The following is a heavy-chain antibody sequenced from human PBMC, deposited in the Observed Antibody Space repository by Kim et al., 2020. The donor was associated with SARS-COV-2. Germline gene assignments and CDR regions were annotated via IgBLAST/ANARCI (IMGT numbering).Heavy chain of an antibody. Sequence: SETLSLTCTVSGAFITNYFWSWVRQPPGKGLEWIGYIYSSRTTNYNPSLKSRVSTSVDTSKNQFSLKLSSVTAADTAVYYCASCGTFYPSLEYWGQGALVTVSS. CDR3: ASCGTFYPSLEY. V-gene: IGHV4-59*01. CDR1: GAFITNYF. J-gene: IGHJ4*02. CDR2: IYSSRTT.